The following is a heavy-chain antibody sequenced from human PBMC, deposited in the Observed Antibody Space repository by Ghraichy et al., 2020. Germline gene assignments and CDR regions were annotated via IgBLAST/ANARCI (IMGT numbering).Heavy chain of an antibody. CDR3: ARGVTPNDFWSGYYPEYNWFDP. V-gene: IGHV4-4*07. CDR1: GGSISSYY. D-gene: IGHD3-3*01. Sequence: SETLSLTCTVSGGSISSYYWSWIRQPAGKGLEWIGRIYTSGSTNYNPSLKSRVTMSVDTSKNQFSLKLSSVTAADTAVYYCARGVTPNDFWSGYYPEYNWFDPWGQGTLVTVSS. J-gene: IGHJ5*02. CDR2: IYTSGST.